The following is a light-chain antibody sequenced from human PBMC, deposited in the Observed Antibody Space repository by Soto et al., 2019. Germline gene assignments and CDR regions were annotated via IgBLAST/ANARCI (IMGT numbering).Light chain of an antibody. V-gene: IGKV3-15*01. Sequence: EIVMTQSPATLSVSPGERATLSCRASHSVSSRLAWYQQKPGQAPRLLIYGASNRTTGIPARFSVSGSGTEFTLTISSLQYEDFAVYYCQHYSKWPLTFGGGTKVEIK. J-gene: IGKJ4*01. CDR2: GAS. CDR1: HSVSSR. CDR3: QHYSKWPLT.